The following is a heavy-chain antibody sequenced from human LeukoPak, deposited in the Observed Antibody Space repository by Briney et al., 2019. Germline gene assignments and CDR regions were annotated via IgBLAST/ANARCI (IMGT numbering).Heavy chain of an antibody. CDR1: GFKIDDYY. J-gene: IGHJ4*02. V-gene: IGHV3-11*01. D-gene: IGHD2-2*01. CDR3: ARDFPTITSWYYFDS. CDR2: ISLSGGTI. Sequence: GGSLRLSCAASGFKIDDYYMSWIRQAPGKGLEWVSHISLSGGTIHYADSVKGRLTVSRDNAKNSLYLQMNSLRAEDTAVYYCARDFPTITSWYYFDSWGQGALVVVSS.